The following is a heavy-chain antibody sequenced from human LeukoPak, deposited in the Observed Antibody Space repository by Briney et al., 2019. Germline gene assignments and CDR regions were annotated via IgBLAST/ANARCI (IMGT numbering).Heavy chain of an antibody. V-gene: IGHV1-2*02. CDR2: IVPSSGDT. Sequence: ASVKVACKASGYSFTVYYIHWVRQAPGQGLEWMGWIVPSSGDTHYAQKFQGRVTMTRDTSISTAYLELTRLTSDDTAVYFCARDEGRGGDLGYWGQGTLVGVSS. CDR1: GYSFTVYY. D-gene: IGHD3-10*01. J-gene: IGHJ4*02. CDR3: ARDEGRGGDLGY.